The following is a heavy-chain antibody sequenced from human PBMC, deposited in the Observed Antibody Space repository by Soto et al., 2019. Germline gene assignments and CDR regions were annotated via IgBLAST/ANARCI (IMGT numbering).Heavy chain of an antibody. CDR1: GFTFKNNG. CDR3: ARDRYSYDSRAYQGVDWYFDL. J-gene: IGHJ2*01. CDR2: IWYDGSHE. V-gene: IGHV3-33*01. Sequence: GGPLRPSFEASGFTFKNNGFPGVHKPPARGREWVAVIWYDGSHESYADSVKCRFTISRDNSKNTLYLQMNSLRAEDTAVYYCARDRYSYDSRAYQGVDWYFDLWGRGTLVTVSS. D-gene: IGHD3-22*01.